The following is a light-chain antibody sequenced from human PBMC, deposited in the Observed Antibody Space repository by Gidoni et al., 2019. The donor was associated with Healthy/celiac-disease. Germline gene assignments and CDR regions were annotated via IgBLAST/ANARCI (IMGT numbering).Light chain of an antibody. J-gene: IGKJ2*01. CDR2: KAS. CDR1: QSISSW. Sequence: DIQMTQSPSTLSASVGYRVTITCRASQSISSWLAWYQQKPGKAPKLLIYKASSLESGVPSRFSGSGSGTEFTLTISSLQPDDFATYYCQQYNSYPMYTFGQXTKLEIK. V-gene: IGKV1-5*03. CDR3: QQYNSYPMYT.